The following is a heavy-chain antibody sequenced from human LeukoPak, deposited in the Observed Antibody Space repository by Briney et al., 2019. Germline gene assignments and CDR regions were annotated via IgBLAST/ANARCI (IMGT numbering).Heavy chain of an antibody. CDR1: GFIFINYA. Sequence: GGSLRLSCVGSGFIFINYAMSWVRQAPGKGLEWVSAISGSGGSTYYADSVKGRFTISRDNSKNTLYLQMNSLRAEDTAVYYCAKDLRGSGWYGDFDYWGQGTLVTVSS. V-gene: IGHV3-23*01. J-gene: IGHJ4*02. D-gene: IGHD6-19*01. CDR2: ISGSGGST. CDR3: AKDLRGSGWYGDFDY.